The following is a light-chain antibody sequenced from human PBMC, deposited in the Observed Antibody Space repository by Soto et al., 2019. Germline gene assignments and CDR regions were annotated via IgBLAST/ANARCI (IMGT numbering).Light chain of an antibody. CDR3: ATWDDDLSAAV. Sequence: QSALTQPPSLSGTPGQSVTISCSGSSSNIEGNTVHWYQHLPGTAPKLLIYIDHNRPSGIPDRFSGSKSGTSASLAISGLQSEDEADYYCATWDDDLSAAVFRVGTQLTVL. V-gene: IGLV1-44*01. CDR1: SSNIEGNT. CDR2: IDH. J-gene: IGLJ7*01.